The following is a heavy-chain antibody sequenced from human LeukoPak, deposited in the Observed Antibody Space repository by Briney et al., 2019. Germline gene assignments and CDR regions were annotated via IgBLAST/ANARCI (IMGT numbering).Heavy chain of an antibody. D-gene: IGHD6-19*01. CDR1: GVSIRRFY. J-gene: IGHJ4*02. CDR2: IYNGVPT. CDR3: VQTTGWPGFDY. V-gene: IGHV4-4*09. Sequence: PSETLSLTCTTSGVSIRRFYWSCVRQPPGKGLEWIGNIYNGVPTFFNPSLKSRVTISVDTSRRQFSLELASVTAADTAVYYCVQTTGWPGFDYWGQGILVTVSS.